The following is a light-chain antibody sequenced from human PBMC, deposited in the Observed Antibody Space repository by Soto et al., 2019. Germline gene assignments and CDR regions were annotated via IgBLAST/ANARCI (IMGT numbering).Light chain of an antibody. CDR1: QSFSSSY. J-gene: IGKJ3*01. Sequence: EIVLTQSPGTLSLSPGERATLSCRASQSFSSSYLAWYQQKPGQAPRLLIYGASSRATGIPERFSGSGSVTDFTLTISRLEPEDFAVYYCQQYGSFTFGPGTKVDIK. V-gene: IGKV3-20*01. CDR3: QQYGSFT. CDR2: GAS.